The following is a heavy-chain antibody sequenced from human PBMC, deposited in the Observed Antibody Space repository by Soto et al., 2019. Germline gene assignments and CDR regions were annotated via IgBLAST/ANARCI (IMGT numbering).Heavy chain of an antibody. V-gene: IGHV1-8*01. CDR2: INPNSGNI. Sequence: ASVKVSCKASGNTFTSYDINWVRQATGHGLEWMGWINPNSGNIGYALKFQGRVTMTRDTAIRTAYMEVSRLRSDDTAVYYCARGRASGSYYLLDYWGQGTLVTV. CDR1: GNTFTSYD. J-gene: IGHJ4*02. D-gene: IGHD3-10*01. CDR3: ARGRASGSYYLLDY.